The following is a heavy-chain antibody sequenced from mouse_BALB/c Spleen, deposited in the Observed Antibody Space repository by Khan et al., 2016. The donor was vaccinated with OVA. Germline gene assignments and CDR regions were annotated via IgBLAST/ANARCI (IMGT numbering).Heavy chain of an antibody. J-gene: IGHJ4*01. Sequence: QVQLQQSRAELARPGASVKMSCKASGYTFTSHTMHWVKQRPGQGLEWIGYINPRSDYTQYNQKFNDKATLTADISSSTAYMQLSSLTSEDSAVYYCARRTTEYALDYWGQGTSVTVSS. CDR2: INPRSDYT. CDR3: ARRTTEYALDY. V-gene: IGHV1-4*01. CDR1: GYTFTSHT. D-gene: IGHD2-14*01.